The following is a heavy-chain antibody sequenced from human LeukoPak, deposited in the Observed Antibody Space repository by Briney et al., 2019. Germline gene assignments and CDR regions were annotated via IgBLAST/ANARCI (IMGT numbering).Heavy chain of an antibody. J-gene: IGHJ5*02. D-gene: IGHD3-10*01. Sequence: GALRLSCAASGFTFSSYAMHWVRQAPGKGLEWVAVISYDGSNKYYADSVKGRFTISRDNSKNTLYLQMNSLRAEDTAVYYCARDTAYGSGSSFDPWGQGTLVTVSS. V-gene: IGHV3-30-3*01. CDR3: ARDTAYGSGSSFDP. CDR2: ISYDGSNK. CDR1: GFTFSSYA.